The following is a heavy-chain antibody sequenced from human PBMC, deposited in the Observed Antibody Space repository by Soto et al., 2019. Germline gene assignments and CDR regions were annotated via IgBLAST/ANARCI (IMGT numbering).Heavy chain of an antibody. V-gene: IGHV3-30-3*01. CDR1: GFTFSSFA. CDR2: ILYDGSNK. Sequence: QVQLVESGGGVVQPGRSLRLSCAASGFTFSSFAMHWVRQAPGKGLEWVTVILYDGSNKYYAESVKGRFTIPRDNSKNKLYLQMNSLSAEDTAVYYCTIEDGWVGLWFGEGYYYYGMDVWGQGTTVTVSS. J-gene: IGHJ6*02. D-gene: IGHD3-10*01. CDR3: TIEDGWVGLWFGEGYYYYGMDV.